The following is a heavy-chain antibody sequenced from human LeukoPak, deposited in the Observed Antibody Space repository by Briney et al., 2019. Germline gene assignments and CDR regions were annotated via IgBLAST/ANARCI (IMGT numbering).Heavy chain of an antibody. V-gene: IGHV3-23*01. Sequence: GGSLRLSCAASGFTFSSYAMSWVRQAPGKGLEWVSAISGSGGSTYYADSVKGRFTISRDNAKNSLYLQMNSLRAEDTAVYYCARDGHNYDSSGSDYWGQGTLVTVSS. CDR2: ISGSGGST. CDR1: GFTFSSYA. J-gene: IGHJ4*02. CDR3: ARDGHNYDSSGSDY. D-gene: IGHD3-22*01.